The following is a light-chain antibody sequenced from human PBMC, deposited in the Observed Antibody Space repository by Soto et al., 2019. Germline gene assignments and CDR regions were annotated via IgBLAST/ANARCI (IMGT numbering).Light chain of an antibody. CDR3: AAWDGSLNGYV. J-gene: IGLJ1*01. Sequence: QSVLTQPPSASGTPGQRVTISCSGRSSNIGSNTVNWYQQLPGTAPKLLIYRNDQRPSGVPDRFSGSKSGTSGSLAISGLQSEDEADYYCAAWDGSLNGYVFGAGTKVTVL. CDR2: RND. V-gene: IGLV1-44*01. CDR1: SSNIGSNT.